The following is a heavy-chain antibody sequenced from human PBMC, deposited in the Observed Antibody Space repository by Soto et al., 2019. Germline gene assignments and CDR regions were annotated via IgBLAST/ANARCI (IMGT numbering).Heavy chain of an antibody. J-gene: IGHJ3*02. D-gene: IGHD2-2*01. V-gene: IGHV1-69*13. CDR3: ARGYCSSTSCYRFPFDAFDI. CDR1: GGTFSSYA. CDR2: IIPIFGTA. Sequence: SVKVSCKASGGTFSSYAISWVRQAPGQGLEWMGGIIPIFGTANYAQKFQGRVTITADESTSTAYMELSSLRSEDTAVYYCARGYCSSTSCYRFPFDAFDIWGQGTMVTVSS.